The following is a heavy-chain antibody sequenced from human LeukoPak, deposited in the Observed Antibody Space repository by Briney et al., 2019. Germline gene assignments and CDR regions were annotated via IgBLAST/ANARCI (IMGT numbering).Heavy chain of an antibody. V-gene: IGHV4-39*07. CDR3: ARYAAAGQATNWFDP. Sequence: SETLSLTCTVSGGSISSGGYSWSWIRQPPGKGLEWIGEINHSGSTNYNPSLKSRVTISVDTSKNQFSLKLSSVTAADTAVYYCARYAAAGQATNWFDPWGQGTLVTVSS. D-gene: IGHD6-13*01. CDR2: INHSGST. J-gene: IGHJ5*02. CDR1: GGSISSGGYS.